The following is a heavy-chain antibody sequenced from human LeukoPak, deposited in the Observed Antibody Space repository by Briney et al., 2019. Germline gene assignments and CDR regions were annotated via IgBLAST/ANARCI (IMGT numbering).Heavy chain of an antibody. D-gene: IGHD1-26*01. Sequence: GGSLRLSCAASGFTFSSYGMHWVRQAPGKGLEWVAVIWYDGSNKYYADSVKGRFTISRDNAKNSLYLQMNSLRAEDTAVYYCARDLGSGSYYAHWGQGTLVTVSS. J-gene: IGHJ4*02. CDR3: ARDLGSGSYYAH. V-gene: IGHV3-33*01. CDR1: GFTFSSYG. CDR2: IWYDGSNK.